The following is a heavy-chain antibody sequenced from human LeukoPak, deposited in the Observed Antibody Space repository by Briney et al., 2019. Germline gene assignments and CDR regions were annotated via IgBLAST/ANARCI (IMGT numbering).Heavy chain of an antibody. D-gene: IGHD4-17*01. V-gene: IGHV3-66*01. CDR1: GFTVSSNY. J-gene: IGHJ4*02. Sequence: GGSLRLSCAASGFTVSSNYMNWVRQAPGKGLEWVSVIDSGDRTYYADSVKGRFTISRDNSKNTLYLQMNSLRAEDSAVYYCARDRLHYGEYEKTFDYWGQGTLVTVSS. CDR2: IDSGDRT. CDR3: ARDRLHYGEYEKTFDY.